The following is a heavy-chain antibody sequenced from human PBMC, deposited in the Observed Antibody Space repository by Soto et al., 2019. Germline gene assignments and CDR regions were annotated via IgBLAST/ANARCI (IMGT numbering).Heavy chain of an antibody. CDR3: ARDNVLAARRKNWFDP. CDR2: INPSGGST. V-gene: IGHV1-46*01. CDR1: GYTFTSYY. D-gene: IGHD6-6*01. Sequence: ASVKVSCKASGYTFTSYYMHWVRQAPGQGLEWMGIINPSGGSTSYAQKFQGRVTMTRDTSTSTVYMELSSLRSEDTAVYYCARDNVLAARRKNWFDPWGQGTLVTVSS. J-gene: IGHJ5*02.